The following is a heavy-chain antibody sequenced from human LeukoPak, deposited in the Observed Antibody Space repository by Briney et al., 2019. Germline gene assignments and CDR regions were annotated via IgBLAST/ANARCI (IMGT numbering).Heavy chain of an antibody. V-gene: IGHV1-2*06. CDR2: INPNSGGT. J-gene: IGHJ3*02. CDR3: ARDLSMTMVVTRDALDI. D-gene: IGHD4-23*01. CDR1: GYSFTGYY. Sequence: ASVKVSCKASGYSFTGYYMHWVRQAPGQGLEWMGRINPNSGGTNYAQKFQGRVTMIRDTSISTAYMELSSLRSDDTAVYYCARDLSMTMVVTRDALDIWGQGTMVTVSS.